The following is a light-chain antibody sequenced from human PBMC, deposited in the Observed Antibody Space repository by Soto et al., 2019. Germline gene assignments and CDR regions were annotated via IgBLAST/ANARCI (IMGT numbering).Light chain of an antibody. V-gene: IGLV2-14*01. CDR3: SSYTSSSTRV. CDR2: EVS. J-gene: IGLJ3*02. Sequence: QSALTQPASVSGSPGQSITISCTGTSSDVGGYNYVSWYQQHPGKAPNRMIYEVSNRPSGVSNRFSGSKSGNTASLTISGLQAEDEADYYCSSYTSSSTRVFGVGTTLTVL. CDR1: SSDVGGYNY.